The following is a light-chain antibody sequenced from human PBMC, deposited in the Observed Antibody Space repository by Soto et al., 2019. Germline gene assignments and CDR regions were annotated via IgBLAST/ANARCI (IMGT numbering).Light chain of an antibody. CDR1: QDIANY. CDR2: DAS. V-gene: IGKV1-33*01. Sequence: DIQMTQSPSSLSASVGDRVTITCQVSQDIANYLNWYQQKAGRAPKFLIYDASNLETGVPSRFSGSGSGTDFTLTISSLQPEDIATYYCQQYDNLPLTFGGGTKVDIK. CDR3: QQYDNLPLT. J-gene: IGKJ4*01.